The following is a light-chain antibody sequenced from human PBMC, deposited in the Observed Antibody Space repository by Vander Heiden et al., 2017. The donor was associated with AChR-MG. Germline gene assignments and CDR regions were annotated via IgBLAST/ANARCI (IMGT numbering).Light chain of an antibody. J-gene: IGKJ4*01. V-gene: IGKV4-1*01. Sequence: DIVMTQSPDTLAVFLGERATIHCKSSQSVLYSSNNRNYLAWYQQKPGQPPKLLIYWASTRESGVPDRFSGSGSGTDFTLTISSLQAEDVAVYYCQQYDSTPLTFGGGTKVEIK. CDR1: QSVLYSSNNRNY. CDR3: QQYDSTPLT. CDR2: WAS.